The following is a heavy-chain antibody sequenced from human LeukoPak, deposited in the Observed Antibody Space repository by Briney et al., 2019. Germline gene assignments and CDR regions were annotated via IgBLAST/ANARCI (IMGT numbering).Heavy chain of an antibody. CDR3: AKDLTGVNYCLDQ. Sequence: GRSLRLSCAASGVTFSSYGMHWVRQAPGKGLEWVAVISNDGSNKHYADSVKGRFTISRDNSKNTLYLQMNSLRAEGTAVYYCAKDLTGVNYCLDQWGQGTLVTVSS. CDR2: ISNDGSNK. J-gene: IGHJ4*02. D-gene: IGHD1-7*01. CDR1: GVTFSSYG. V-gene: IGHV3-30*18.